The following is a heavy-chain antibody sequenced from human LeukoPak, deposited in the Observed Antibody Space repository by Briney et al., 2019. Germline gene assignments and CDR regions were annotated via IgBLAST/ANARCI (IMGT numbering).Heavy chain of an antibody. CDR1: GYSFTSYW. Sequence: GESLKISCKGSGYSFTSYWIGWVRQMPGKGLEWMGLIYPGDSDTRYSPSFQGQVTISADKSISTAYLQWSSLKASDTAMYYCARQYSSSWYSEPNWFDPWGQGTLVTVSS. CDR3: ARQYSSSWYSEPNWFDP. J-gene: IGHJ5*02. V-gene: IGHV5-51*01. CDR2: IYPGDSDT. D-gene: IGHD6-13*01.